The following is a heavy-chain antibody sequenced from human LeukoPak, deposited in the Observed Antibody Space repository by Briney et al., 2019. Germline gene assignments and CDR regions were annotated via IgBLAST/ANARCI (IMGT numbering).Heavy chain of an antibody. V-gene: IGHV3-30*18. CDR1: GFTFTNYA. D-gene: IGHD3-10*01. Sequence: GRSLRLSCAASGFTFTNYAIHWVRQAPGKGLEWVAAISYDGSNKYYGDPVRGRFTISRDNSKNTLYLQMNSLRAEDTAVYYCAKSVSGSYVNGMDVWGQGTTVTVSS. J-gene: IGHJ6*02. CDR3: AKSVSGSYVNGMDV. CDR2: ISYDGSNK.